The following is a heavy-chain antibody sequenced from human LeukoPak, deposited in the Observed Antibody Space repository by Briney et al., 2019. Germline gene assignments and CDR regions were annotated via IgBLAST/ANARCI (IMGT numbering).Heavy chain of an antibody. CDR2: ISSSSSTI. CDR1: GFTFSSYS. D-gene: IGHD5-24*01. J-gene: IGHJ6*02. Sequence: GRSLRLSCAASGFTFSSYSMNWVRQAPGKGLEWVSYISSSSSTIYYADSVKGRFAISRDNAKNSLYLQMNSLRAEDTAVYYCARAERWLQSAYYYYGMDVWGQGTTVTVSS. CDR3: ARAERWLQSAYYYYGMDV. V-gene: IGHV3-48*01.